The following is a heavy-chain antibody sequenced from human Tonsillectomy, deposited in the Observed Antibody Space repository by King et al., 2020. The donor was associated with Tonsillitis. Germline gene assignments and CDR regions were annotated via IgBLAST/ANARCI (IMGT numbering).Heavy chain of an antibody. V-gene: IGHV4-30-4*01. CDR3: ARDYTRFLEWLHIFDY. Sequence: QLQESGPGLVKPSQTLSLTCTVSGGSISSGDYYWSWIRQPPGKGLEWIGYIYYSGSTYHNPSLKSRVTISVDTSKNQFSLKLSSVTAADTAVYYCARDYTRFLEWLHIFDYWGQGTLVTVSS. CDR2: IYYSGST. CDR1: GGSISSGDYY. D-gene: IGHD3-3*01. J-gene: IGHJ4*02.